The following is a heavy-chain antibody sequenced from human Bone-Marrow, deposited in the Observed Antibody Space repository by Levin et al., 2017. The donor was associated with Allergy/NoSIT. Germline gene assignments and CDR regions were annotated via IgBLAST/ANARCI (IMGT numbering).Heavy chain of an antibody. D-gene: IGHD2-21*01. CDR2: ISGSGGST. CDR3: AKVFPPGTLWPLGWFDP. J-gene: IGHJ5*02. CDR1: GFTFSSYA. V-gene: IGHV3-23*01. Sequence: GESLKISCAASGFTFSSYAMSWVRQAPGKGLEWVSAISGSGGSTYYADSVKGRFTISRDNSKNTLYLQMNSLRAEDTAVYYCAKVFPPGTLWPLGWFDPWGQGTLVTVSS.